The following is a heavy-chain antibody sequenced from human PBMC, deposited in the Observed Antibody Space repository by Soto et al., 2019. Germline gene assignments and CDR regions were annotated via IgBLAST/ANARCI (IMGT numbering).Heavy chain of an antibody. Sequence: QVQLVQSGPEVKKPGASVKVSCEASGYTFTTSGISWVRQAPGQGLEWMGWISTYNGDTNSAQKFQGRVTMTADTSTGTGYMELRSLKSDDTAVYYCARQGSWPYYYYGLDVWGQGTTVTVSS. CDR3: ARQGSWPYYYYGLDV. CDR2: ISTYNGDT. V-gene: IGHV1-18*01. J-gene: IGHJ6*02. D-gene: IGHD1-26*01. CDR1: GYTFTTSG.